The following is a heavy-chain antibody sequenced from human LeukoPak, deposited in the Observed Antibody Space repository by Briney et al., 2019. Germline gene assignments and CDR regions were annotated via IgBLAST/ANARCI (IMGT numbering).Heavy chain of an antibody. CDR2: INPNTGGT. J-gene: IGHJ6*03. Sequence: GASVKVSCKTSGYTFTSYYMHWVRQAPGQGLEWMGWINPNTGGTNYAQKFQGRVTMTRDTSIRTAYMELSRLRSDDTAVYYCARGRGLWFGDRSGYMDVWGKGTTVTVS. CDR3: ARGRGLWFGDRSGYMDV. V-gene: IGHV1-2*02. D-gene: IGHD3-10*01. CDR1: GYTFTSYY.